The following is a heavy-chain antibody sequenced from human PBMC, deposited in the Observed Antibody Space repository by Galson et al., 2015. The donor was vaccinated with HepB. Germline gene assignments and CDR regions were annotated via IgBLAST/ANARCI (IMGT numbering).Heavy chain of an antibody. CDR3: AKEEEIWYTTDYSSGWY. D-gene: IGHD6-19*01. CDR1: GFTFSSYA. J-gene: IGHJ4*02. Sequence: SLRLSCAASGFTFSSYAMSWVRQAPGKGLEWVSAISGSGGSTYYADSVKGRFTISRDNSKNTLYLQMNSLRAEDTAVYYCAKEEEIWYTTDYSSGWYWGQGTLVTVSS. V-gene: IGHV3-23*01. CDR2: ISGSGGST.